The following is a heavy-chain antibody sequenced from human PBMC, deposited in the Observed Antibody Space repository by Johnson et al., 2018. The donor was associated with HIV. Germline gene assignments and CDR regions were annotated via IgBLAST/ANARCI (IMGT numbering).Heavy chain of an antibody. V-gene: IGHV3-74*01. CDR3: AREGDGYNYYAFDI. D-gene: IGHD5-24*01. CDR2: INSDGSST. J-gene: IGHJ3*02. Sequence: VQLVESGGGVVQPGRSLRLSCAASGFTFSSYWMHWVRQAPGKGLVWVSRINSDGSSTSYADSVKGRFTISRDNAKNTLYLQMNSLRAEDTAGYYCAREGDGYNYYAFDIWGQGTMVTVSS. CDR1: GFTFSSYW.